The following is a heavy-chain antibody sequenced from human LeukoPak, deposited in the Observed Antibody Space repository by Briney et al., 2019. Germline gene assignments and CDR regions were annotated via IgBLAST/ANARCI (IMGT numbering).Heavy chain of an antibody. D-gene: IGHD3-3*01. CDR2: ISYDGSNK. CDR1: GFTFSSYA. V-gene: IGHV3-30-3*01. J-gene: IGHJ5*02. Sequence: GGSLRLSCAASGFTFSSYAMHWVRQAPGKGLEWVAVISYDGSNKYYADSVKGRFTISRDNSKNTLYLQMNSLRAKDTAVYYCARTPTIFGVASNWFDPWGQGTLVTVSS. CDR3: ARTPTIFGVASNWFDP.